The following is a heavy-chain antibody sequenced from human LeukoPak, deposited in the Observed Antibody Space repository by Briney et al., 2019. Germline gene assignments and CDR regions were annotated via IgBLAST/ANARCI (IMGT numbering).Heavy chain of an antibody. CDR3: ARVDPLPGIAAAGEEWFDP. CDR2: IYTSGST. J-gene: IGHJ5*02. CDR1: GGSISSYY. V-gene: IGHV4-4*07. D-gene: IGHD6-13*01. Sequence: SETVSLTCTVSGGSISSYYWSWIRQPAGKGLEWIGRIYTSGSTNYNPSLKSRVTMSVDTSKNQFSLKLSSVTAADTAVYYCARVDPLPGIAAAGEEWFDPWGQGSLVTVST.